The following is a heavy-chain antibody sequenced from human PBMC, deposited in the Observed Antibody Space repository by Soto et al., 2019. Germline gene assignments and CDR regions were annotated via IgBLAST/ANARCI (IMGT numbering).Heavy chain of an antibody. D-gene: IGHD3-22*01. CDR1: GCTFTGSY. Sequence: AVKVSCKAPGCTFTGSYMHSLRQAPGQGLEWMGWINPNSGGTNYAQKFQGRVTMTRDTSISTAYMELSRLRSDDTAVYYCARASTRMIVAFITRLRALDIWG. CDR3: ARASTRMIVAFITRLRALDI. V-gene: IGHV1-2*02. J-gene: IGHJ3*02. CDR2: INPNSGGT.